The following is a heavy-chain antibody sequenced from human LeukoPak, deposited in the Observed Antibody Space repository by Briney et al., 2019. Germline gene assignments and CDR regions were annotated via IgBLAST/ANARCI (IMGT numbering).Heavy chain of an antibody. CDR2: IIPIFGTA. Sequence: SVKVSCKASGGTFSSYAISWVRQAPGQGLEWMGGIIPIFGTANYAQKFQGRVTITTDESTSTAYMELRSLTSDDTAAYYCARTTTVSFDYWGQGILVTVSS. CDR1: GGTFSSYA. V-gene: IGHV1-69*05. CDR3: ARTTTVSFDY. J-gene: IGHJ4*02. D-gene: IGHD4-17*01.